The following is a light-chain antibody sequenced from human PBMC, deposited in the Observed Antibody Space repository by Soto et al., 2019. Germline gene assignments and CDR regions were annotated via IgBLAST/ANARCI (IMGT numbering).Light chain of an antibody. J-gene: IGKJ1*01. Sequence: EIVMTQSPATLSVSPGERATLSCRASQSVSSNLAWYQQKPGQAPRLLIYGASTRATGIPARFSGSGSGTEFTLTISSLQSEDFVVFCCQQYNNWPPWTFGQGTKVEIK. CDR1: QSVSSN. CDR3: QQYNNWPPWT. CDR2: GAS. V-gene: IGKV3-15*01.